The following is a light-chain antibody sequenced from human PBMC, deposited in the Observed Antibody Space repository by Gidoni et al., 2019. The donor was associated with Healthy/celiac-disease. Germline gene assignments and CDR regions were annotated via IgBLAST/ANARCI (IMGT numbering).Light chain of an antibody. CDR2: GAS. J-gene: IGKJ2*04. CDR1: QSVRSN. V-gene: IGKV3-15*01. Sequence: IVLTQSPATLSGSPGERATISCRASQSVRSNLSWYQQKTGQAPRLLIYGASTRATGIPARFSGSGSGTEFTLTISSLQSEDFAVYYCQQYNNWPPCSFGQGTKLEIK. CDR3: QQYNNWPPCS.